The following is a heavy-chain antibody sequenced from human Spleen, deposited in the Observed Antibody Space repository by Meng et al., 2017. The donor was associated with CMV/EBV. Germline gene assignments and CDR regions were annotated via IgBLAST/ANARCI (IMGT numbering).Heavy chain of an antibody. J-gene: IGHJ2*01. CDR1: GFTFRIYA. CDR3: ARSADNWYFDL. Sequence: LSCAAYGFTFRIYAMHWVRQAPGKGLEYLSAIKSNGLRTYYADSVNGRFTISRDNSKNTLWLQMGSLRSEDMAVYYCARSADNWYFDLWGRGTLVTVSS. V-gene: IGHV3-64*02. D-gene: IGHD2-15*01. CDR2: IKSNGLRT.